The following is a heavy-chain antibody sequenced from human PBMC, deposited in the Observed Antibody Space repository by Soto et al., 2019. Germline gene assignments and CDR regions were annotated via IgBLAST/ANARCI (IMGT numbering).Heavy chain of an antibody. CDR3: AKDSYGSGGLDY. J-gene: IGHJ4*02. CDR2: ISWNSGSI. CDR1: GFTFDDYA. Sequence: EVQLVESGGGLVQPGRSLRLSCAASGFTFDDYAVHWVRQAPGKGLEWVSGISWNSGSIGYADSVKGRFTISRDNAKNSLYLQMNSLRAEDTALYYCAKDSYGSGGLDYWGQGTLVTVSS. D-gene: IGHD3-10*01. V-gene: IGHV3-9*01.